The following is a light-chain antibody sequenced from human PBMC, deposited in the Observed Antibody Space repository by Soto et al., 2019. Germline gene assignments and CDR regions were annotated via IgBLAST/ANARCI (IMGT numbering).Light chain of an antibody. V-gene: IGKV1-9*01. CDR3: QQVKTYPRT. CDR1: QGVPNN. Sequence: DIQMTQSPSSLSASVGDRVTITYRASQGVPNNMAWYQQKPGKPPKLLIYEESTLHSGVPSRFSGRKSGTQFTLTIDSLQPEDFATYYCQQVKTYPRTFGGRTKVDIK. J-gene: IGKJ4*01. CDR2: EES.